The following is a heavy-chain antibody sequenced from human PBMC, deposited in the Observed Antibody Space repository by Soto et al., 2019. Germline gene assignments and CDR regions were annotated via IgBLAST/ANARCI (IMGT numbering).Heavy chain of an antibody. CDR3: ASSGDGGPPTAAGIDY. D-gene: IGHD3-10*01. CDR1: GYTFTSYY. V-gene: IGHV1-46*03. J-gene: IGHJ4*02. CDR2: INPSGGST. Sequence: ASVKVSCKASGYTFTSYYMHWVRQAPGQGLEWMGIINPSGGSTSYAQKFQGRVTMTRDTSTSTVYMELSSLRSEDTAVYYCASSGDGGPPTAAGIDYWGQGTLVTVSS.